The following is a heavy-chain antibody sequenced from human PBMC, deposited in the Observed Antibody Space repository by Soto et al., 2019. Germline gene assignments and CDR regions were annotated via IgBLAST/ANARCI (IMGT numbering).Heavy chain of an antibody. CDR3: ARGLSGEYWFDP. CDR2: IYYSGST. D-gene: IGHD3-10*01. V-gene: IGHV4-31*03. Sequence: SQTLSLTCTVSGGSISSGGYYWSWIRQHPGKGLEWIGYIYYSGSTYYNPSLKSRVTISVDTSKNQFSLKLSSVTAADTAVYYCARGLSGEYWFDPWGQGTLVTVSS. CDR1: GGSISSGGYY. J-gene: IGHJ5*02.